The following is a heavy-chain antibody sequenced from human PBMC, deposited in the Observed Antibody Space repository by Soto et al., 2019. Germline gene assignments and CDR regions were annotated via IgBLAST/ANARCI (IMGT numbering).Heavy chain of an antibody. CDR3: ARDPYSSGWSFLEY. CDR2: ISAYNGNK. Sequence: ASVKVSCKASGYTFTSYAISWVRQAPGQGLEWMGWISAYNGNKYYTDSVKGRFTISRDTSKSTVYLQMNSLRAEDTAVYYCARDPYSSGWSFLEYWGQGTLVTVSS. CDR1: GYTFTSYA. D-gene: IGHD6-19*01. V-gene: IGHV1-18*01. J-gene: IGHJ4*02.